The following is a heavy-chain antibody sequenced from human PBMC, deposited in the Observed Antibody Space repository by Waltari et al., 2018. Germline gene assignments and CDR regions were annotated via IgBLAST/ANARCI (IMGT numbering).Heavy chain of an antibody. Sequence: QLQLQESGPGLVKPSETLALTCSVSGGSITTNRHYWCWIRQPPGQGLGWIGTISYNGATYSSPSLRGRLTLSRDTAMNQLSLKLGSVTAADTAVYYCATYIGASVGTAAFDVWGQGTMVTVSS. J-gene: IGHJ3*01. V-gene: IGHV4-39*01. D-gene: IGHD5-12*01. CDR1: GGSITTNRHY. CDR2: ISYNGAT. CDR3: ATYIGASVGTAAFDV.